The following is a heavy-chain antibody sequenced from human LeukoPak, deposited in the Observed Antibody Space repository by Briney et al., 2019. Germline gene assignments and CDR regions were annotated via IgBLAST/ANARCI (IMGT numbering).Heavy chain of an antibody. CDR1: GFTLSSYW. CDR3: ARGSQRGAAANYYGMDV. Sequence: PGGSLRLSCAASGFTLSSYWMHWVRQAPGKGLVWVSRINSDGSSTTCADSVKGRFTISRDNAKNTLYLQMNSLRAEDTAVYHCARGSQRGAAANYYGMDVWGQGTTVTVSS. CDR2: INSDGSST. J-gene: IGHJ6*02. V-gene: IGHV3-74*01. D-gene: IGHD2-2*01.